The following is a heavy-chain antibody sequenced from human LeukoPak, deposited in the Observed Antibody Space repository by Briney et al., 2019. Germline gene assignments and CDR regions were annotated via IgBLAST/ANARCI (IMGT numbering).Heavy chain of an antibody. V-gene: IGHV1-69*05. D-gene: IGHD1-26*01. Sequence: SVKVSCKASGGTFSSYAISWVRQAPGQGLEWMGRIIPIFGTANYAQKFQGRVTITTDESTSTAHMELSSLRSEDTAVYYCARGHSGSPSFDIWGQGTMVTVSS. CDR3: ARGHSGSPSFDI. CDR2: IIPIFGTA. CDR1: GGTFSSYA. J-gene: IGHJ3*02.